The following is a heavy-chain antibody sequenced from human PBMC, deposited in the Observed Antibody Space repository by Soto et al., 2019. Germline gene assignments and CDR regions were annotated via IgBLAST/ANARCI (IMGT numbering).Heavy chain of an antibody. CDR2: IIPIFGTA. V-gene: IGHV1-69*01. D-gene: IGHD2-2*02. J-gene: IGHJ5*02. CDR3: ARGWIGYCSSTSCYKWFDP. Sequence: QVQLVQSGAEVKKPGSSVKVSCKASGGTFSSYAISWVRQAAGQGLEWMGGIIPIFGTANYAQKFQGRVTITADESTSTAYMYLSSLRSEHTAVYYCARGWIGYCSSTSCYKWFDPWGQGTLVTVSS. CDR1: GGTFSSYA.